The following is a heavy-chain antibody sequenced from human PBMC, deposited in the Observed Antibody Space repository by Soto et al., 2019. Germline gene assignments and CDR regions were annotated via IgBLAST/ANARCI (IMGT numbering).Heavy chain of an antibody. CDR1: GDSISSYY. V-gene: IGHV4-59*01. Sequence: SETLSLTCTVSGDSISSYYWSWIRQPPGKGLEWIGYVHYSGRNDYSPSLESRVAMSVDMSKNQVSLNLSSVTAADTAVYYCASTLRPTRNTDTNWFDPWGQGTLVTVSS. D-gene: IGHD1-1*01. CDR3: ASTLRPTRNTDTNWFDP. J-gene: IGHJ5*02. CDR2: VHYSGRN.